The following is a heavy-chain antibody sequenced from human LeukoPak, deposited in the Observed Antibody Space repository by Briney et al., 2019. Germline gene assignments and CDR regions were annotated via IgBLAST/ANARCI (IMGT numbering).Heavy chain of an antibody. Sequence: SETLSLTCTVSGGSISSYYGSWIRQPPGKGLGWIGYIYYSGSTNYNPSLKSRVTISVDTSKNQFSLKLSSVTAADTAVYYCARVDTYYDILTGYYPLATFDIWGQGTMVTVSS. V-gene: IGHV4-59*01. CDR3: ARVDTYYDILTGYYPLATFDI. J-gene: IGHJ3*02. CDR2: IYYSGST. CDR1: GGSISSYY. D-gene: IGHD3-9*01.